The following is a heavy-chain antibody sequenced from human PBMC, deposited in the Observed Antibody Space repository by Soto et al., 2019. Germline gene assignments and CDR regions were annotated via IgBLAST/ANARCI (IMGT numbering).Heavy chain of an antibody. Sequence: EVQLVESGGGLVQPGGSLRLSCAVSGFTFSSYWMHWVRQAPGKGLVWVSRINSDGRSTSYADSVKGRFTISRDNAKKTLYLQVNSLRAEDTAVYYCARESEGYSRSGFDYWGQGTLVTVSS. CDR1: GFTFSSYW. J-gene: IGHJ4*02. D-gene: IGHD6-6*01. CDR2: INSDGRST. V-gene: IGHV3-74*01. CDR3: ARESEGYSRSGFDY.